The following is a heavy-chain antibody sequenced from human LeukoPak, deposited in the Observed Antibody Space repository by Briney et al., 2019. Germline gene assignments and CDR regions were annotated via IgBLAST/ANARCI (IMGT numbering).Heavy chain of an antibody. CDR3: AKGISGYSGSPFDS. CDR1: GFTFSNFG. V-gene: IGHV3-30*02. CDR2: IRFDGSNT. Sequence: GGSLRLSCAASGFTFSNFGMHWVRQAPGKGLEWVAFIRFDGSNTYYADSVKGRFTISRDNSKNTVFLQMISLRAEDTAMYYCAKGISGYSGSPFDSWGQGTLVTVSS. J-gene: IGHJ4*02. D-gene: IGHD6-6*01.